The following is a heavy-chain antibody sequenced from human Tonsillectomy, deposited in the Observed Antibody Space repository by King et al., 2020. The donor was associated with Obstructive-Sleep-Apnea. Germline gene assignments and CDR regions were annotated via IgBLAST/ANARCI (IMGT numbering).Heavy chain of an antibody. D-gene: IGHD3-22*01. CDR1: GGSISSYY. CDR2: IYYSGST. CDR3: ARLRGTEDRATYYYFDL. J-gene: IGHJ2*01. V-gene: IGHV4-59*08. Sequence: QLQESGPGLVKPSETLSLTCTVSGGSISSYYWSWVRQPPGKGLEWIGYIYYSGSTNYNPSLKSRVTISVDTSKSHFSRTLSSVTAADTAVYYCARLRGTEDRATYYYFDLWGRGTLVTVSS.